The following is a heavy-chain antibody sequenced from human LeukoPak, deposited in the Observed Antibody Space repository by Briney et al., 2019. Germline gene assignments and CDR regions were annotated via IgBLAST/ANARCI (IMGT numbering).Heavy chain of an antibody. CDR1: GGTFSGYY. J-gene: IGHJ4*02. CDR3: ITDYYDSSGRDY. D-gene: IGHD3-22*01. CDR2: INPNSGGT. V-gene: IGHV1-2*02. Sequence: VASVKVSCKASGGTFSGYYMHWVRQAPGQGLEWMGWINPNSGGTNYAQKFQGRVTMTRDTSISTAYMELSRLRSDDTAVYYCITDYYDSSGRDYWGQGTLVTVSS.